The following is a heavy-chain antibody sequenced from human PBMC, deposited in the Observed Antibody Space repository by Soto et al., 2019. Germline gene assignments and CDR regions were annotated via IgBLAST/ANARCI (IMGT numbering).Heavy chain of an antibody. CDR3: ARMYYYGSGSYARPFDP. CDR2: INHSGST. V-gene: IGHV4-34*01. J-gene: IGHJ5*02. Sequence: SETLSLTCAVYGGSFSGYYWSWIRQPPGKGLEWIGEINHSGSTNYNPSLKSRVTISVDTSKNQFSLKLSSVTAADTAVYYCARMYYYGSGSYARPFDPWGQGTLVTVSS. D-gene: IGHD3-10*01. CDR1: GGSFSGYY.